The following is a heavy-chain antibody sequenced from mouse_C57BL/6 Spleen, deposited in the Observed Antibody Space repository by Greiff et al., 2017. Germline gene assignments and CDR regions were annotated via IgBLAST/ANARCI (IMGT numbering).Heavy chain of an antibody. CDR3: ARHEGGEYSNYGDAMDY. J-gene: IGHJ4*01. Sequence: VKLQQSGAELVKPGASVKLSCKASGYTFTEYTIHWVKQRSGQGLEWIGWFYPGSGSIKYNEKFKDKATLTADKSSSTVYMELSRLTSEDSAVYFCARHEGGEYSNYGDAMDYWGQGTSVTVSS. CDR2: FYPGSGSI. CDR1: GYTFTEYT. D-gene: IGHD2-5*01. V-gene: IGHV1-62-2*01.